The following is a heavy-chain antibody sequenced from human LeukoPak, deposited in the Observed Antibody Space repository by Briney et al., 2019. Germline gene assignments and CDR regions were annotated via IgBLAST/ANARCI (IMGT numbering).Heavy chain of an antibody. CDR3: ARQAGWLNYYYYGMDV. J-gene: IGHJ6*02. CDR1: GGSISSGGYY. Sequence: SQTLSLTCTVSGGSISSGGYYWSWIRQHPGKGLEWIGYIYYSGSTYYNPSLKSRVTISVDTSKNQFSLKLSSVTAADTAVYYCARQAGWLNYYYYGMDVWAKGPRSPSP. CDR2: IYYSGST. D-gene: IGHD3-22*01. V-gene: IGHV4-31*03.